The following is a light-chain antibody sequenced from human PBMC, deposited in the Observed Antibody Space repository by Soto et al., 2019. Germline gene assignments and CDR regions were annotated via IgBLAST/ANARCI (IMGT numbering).Light chain of an antibody. V-gene: IGKV3-15*01. CDR2: GAS. Sequence: EVVMAQSPATLSVSPGGRVTLSCRASQSINNDLAWYQQKVGQGPRLLIYGASTRATGIPARFSGSGSGTEFTLTISSLQSEDSAVYYCQQYNKWPPLTFGGGTKVEIK. CDR1: QSINND. CDR3: QQYNKWPPLT. J-gene: IGKJ4*01.